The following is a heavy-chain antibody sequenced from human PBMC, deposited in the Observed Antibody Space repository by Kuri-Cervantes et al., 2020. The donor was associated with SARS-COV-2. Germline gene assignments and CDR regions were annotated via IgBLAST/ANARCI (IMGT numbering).Heavy chain of an antibody. CDR3: ARGGVVTADWYFDL. CDR1: GFPFRSYW. J-gene: IGHJ2*01. CDR2: TNSDGIST. Sequence: GGPLRLSCAASGFPFRSYWMHWVRQAPGKGLVWVSRTNSDGISTSYADSVKGRFTISRDNAKNTLYLQLNSLGAEDTAVYYCARGGVVTADWYFDLWGRGTLVTVSS. D-gene: IGHD2-21*02. V-gene: IGHV3-74*01.